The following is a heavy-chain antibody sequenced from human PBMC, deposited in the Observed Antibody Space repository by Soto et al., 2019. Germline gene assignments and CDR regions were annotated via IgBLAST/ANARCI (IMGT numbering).Heavy chain of an antibody. CDR3: AAAALVLSGSVDWFDP. V-gene: IGHV1-69*01. CDR1: GGTFSSSA. CDR2: IIPIFGTA. J-gene: IGHJ5*02. Sequence: QVQLVQSGAEVKKPGSSVKVSCKASGGTFSSSAISWVRQAPGQGLAWMGGIIPIFGTANYAQKFQGRVTITADESTSTAYMELSSLRSEDTAVYYCAAAALVLSGSVDWFDPWGQGTLVTVSS. D-gene: IGHD2-15*01.